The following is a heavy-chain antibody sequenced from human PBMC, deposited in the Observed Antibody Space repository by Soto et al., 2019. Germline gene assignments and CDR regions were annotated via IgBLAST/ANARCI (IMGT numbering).Heavy chain of an antibody. Sequence: GGSLRLSCAASGLTFSDYYMSWIRQAPGKGLEWVSYITSSSSYTNYADSVKGRFTISRDNAKNSLYLQMNSLRAEDTAVYYCARDHHRYSGYDYVDYWGQGTLVTVSS. CDR1: GLTFSDYY. CDR2: ITSSSSYT. CDR3: ARDHHRYSGYDYVDY. J-gene: IGHJ4*02. V-gene: IGHV3-11*05. D-gene: IGHD5-12*01.